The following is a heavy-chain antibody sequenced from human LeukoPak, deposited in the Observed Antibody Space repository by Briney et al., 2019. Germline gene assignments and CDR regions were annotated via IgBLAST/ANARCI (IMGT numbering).Heavy chain of an antibody. D-gene: IGHD2-21*02. J-gene: IGHJ4*02. V-gene: IGHV4-39*01. Sequence: SDTPSHTPTVPPSPTATTPHHPTTPPHPPPKGPDRIATVYYSGTTYYNAPLKSRVTISVDTSKNQFSLKLSSVTAADTAVYYCARYVMVTTKYYFDYWGQGALVTVSS. CDR1: PSPTATTPHH. CDR3: ARYVMVTTKYYFDY. CDR2: VYYSGTT.